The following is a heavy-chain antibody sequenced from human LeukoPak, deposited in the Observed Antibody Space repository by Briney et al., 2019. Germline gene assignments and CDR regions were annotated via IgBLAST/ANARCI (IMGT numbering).Heavy chain of an antibody. Sequence: PGGSLRVSCAASGFTVSSNDMTWVRQAPGKGLEWVSVIYKSGNTFYSDSVKGRFTISRDNSKNTVYLQMDSLRAEDTAVYYCARSFGGTHWGQGTLVTVSS. CDR3: ARSFGGTH. CDR1: GFTVSSND. D-gene: IGHD3-16*01. CDR2: IYKSGNT. J-gene: IGHJ4*02. V-gene: IGHV3-53*01.